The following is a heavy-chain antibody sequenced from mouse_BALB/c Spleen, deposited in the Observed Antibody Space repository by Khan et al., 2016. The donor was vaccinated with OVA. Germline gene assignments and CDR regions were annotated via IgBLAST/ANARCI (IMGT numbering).Heavy chain of an antibody. CDR3: AIIYYGRAGFTY. CDR2: VWGAGTT. V-gene: IGHV2-3*01. J-gene: IGHJ3*01. Sequence: QVQLKESGPGLVAPSQSLSMTCTVSGIPLSSYGVSWVRQPPGKGLEWLGVVWGAGTTNYHSALKSRLSISKDSSESQVVLKLNSLQTDDTATYYCAIIYYGRAGFTYWGQGTLVTVSA. CDR1: GIPLSSYG. D-gene: IGHD1-2*01.